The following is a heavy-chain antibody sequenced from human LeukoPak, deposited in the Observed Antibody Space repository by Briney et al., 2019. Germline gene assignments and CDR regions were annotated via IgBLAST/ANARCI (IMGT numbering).Heavy chain of an antibody. CDR2: ISAYNGNT. CDR1: GYTFTSYG. Sequence: ASVKVSCKASGYTFTSYGISWVRQAPGQGLEWMGWISAYNGNTNYAQKLQGRVTMTTDTSTSTAYMELRSLRSDDTAVYYCARDSSSWYAPYYYVMEVGGQGTRVTVPS. J-gene: IGHJ6*02. D-gene: IGHD6-13*01. CDR3: ARDSSSWYAPYYYVMEV. V-gene: IGHV1-18*01.